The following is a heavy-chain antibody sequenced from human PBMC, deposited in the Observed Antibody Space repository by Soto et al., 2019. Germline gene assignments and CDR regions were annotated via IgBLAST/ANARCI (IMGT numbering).Heavy chain of an antibody. Sequence: SETLSLTCTVSGGSISSGGYYWSWIRQHPGKGLEWIGYIYYSGSTYYNPSLKSRVTISVDTSKNQFSLKLSSVTAADTAVYYCARNGNYLDAFDIWGQGTMVTVSS. D-gene: IGHD1-7*01. CDR1: GGSISSGGYY. J-gene: IGHJ3*02. CDR2: IYYSGST. CDR3: ARNGNYLDAFDI. V-gene: IGHV4-31*03.